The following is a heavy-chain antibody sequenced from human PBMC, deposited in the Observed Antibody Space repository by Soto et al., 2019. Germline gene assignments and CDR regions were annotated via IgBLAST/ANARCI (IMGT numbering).Heavy chain of an antibody. Sequence: GESLKISCQGAGYSFISYWIGWVRQKPGKGLEWMGIIYPGDSDTRYSPSFQGQVTISADKSFSTAYLQWSNLKASDTAMYYCARQDGNGLYYFDYWGQGALVTVSS. CDR2: IYPGDSDT. V-gene: IGHV5-51*01. D-gene: IGHD6-19*01. CDR1: GYSFISYW. CDR3: ARQDGNGLYYFDY. J-gene: IGHJ4*02.